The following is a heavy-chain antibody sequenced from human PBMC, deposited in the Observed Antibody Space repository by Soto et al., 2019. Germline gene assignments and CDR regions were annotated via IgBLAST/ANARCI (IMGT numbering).Heavy chain of an antibody. CDR1: GGAISSGDYY. CDR2: IYYSGST. CDR3: ARSWAYYASGSYYTFGY. V-gene: IGHV4-30-4*01. D-gene: IGHD3-10*01. J-gene: IGHJ4*02. Sequence: YLTCAVCGGAISSGDYYWSCIRHPPGKGLEWIGYIYYSGSTYYNPSLKSRVTISVDTSKNQFSLKLSSVTAADTAVYYCARSWAYYASGSYYTFGYWGQGTLVTVSS.